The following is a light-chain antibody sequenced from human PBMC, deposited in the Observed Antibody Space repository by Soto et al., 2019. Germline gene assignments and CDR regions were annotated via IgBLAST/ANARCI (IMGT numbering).Light chain of an antibody. CDR1: QSVSSY. J-gene: IGKJ4*01. V-gene: IGKV3-11*01. CDR2: DAS. Sequence: EIVLPQSPATLSLSPGNRATLSCRASQSVSSYLAWYQQKPGQAPRLLIYDASTRATGIPARFSGSGSGTDFTLTITGLAPEDFAVYYCQQRSDWPSTFGGGTKVEIK. CDR3: QQRSDWPST.